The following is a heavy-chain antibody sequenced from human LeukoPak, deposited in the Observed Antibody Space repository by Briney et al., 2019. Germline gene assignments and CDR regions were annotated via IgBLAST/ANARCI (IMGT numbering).Heavy chain of an antibody. CDR3: ARSTYYYDTLDY. D-gene: IGHD3-22*01. CDR1: DASISRYY. V-gene: IGHV4-4*07. Sequence: SETLSLTCTVSDASISRYYWSWIRQPPGKGLEWIGRIYTSGSTNYNPSLKSRVTMSVDTSKNQFSLKLSSVTAADTAVYYCARSTYYYDTLDYWGQGTLVTVSS. CDR2: IYTSGST. J-gene: IGHJ4*02.